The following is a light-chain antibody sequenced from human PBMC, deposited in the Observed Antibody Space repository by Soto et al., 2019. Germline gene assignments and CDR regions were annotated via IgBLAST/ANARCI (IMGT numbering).Light chain of an antibody. CDR3: TSWRTRTTVI. CDR2: DVN. CDR1: SSDIGAYNF. V-gene: IGLV2-14*03. Sequence: QSALTQPASVSGSPGQSITISCTGTSSDIGAYNFVSWYQQHPGKAPKLMLYDVNNRPSGVSNRFSGSKSGNTASLTISGHHAEDEADYYCTSWRTRTTVIVGGGTKVTVL. J-gene: IGLJ2*01.